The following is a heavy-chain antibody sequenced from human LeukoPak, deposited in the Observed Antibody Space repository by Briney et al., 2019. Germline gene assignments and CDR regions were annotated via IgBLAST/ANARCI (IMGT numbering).Heavy chain of an antibody. J-gene: IGHJ5*02. CDR1: GFTFSSYW. CDR3: ARLICIAAAGIFWFDP. CDR2: VKQGGSEK. V-gene: IGHV3-7*01. D-gene: IGHD6-13*01. Sequence: AGGSLRLSCAASGFTFSSYWMSWVRQAPGKGLEWVANVKQGGSEKYYVDSVKGRFTISRDNAKNSLYLQMNSLRAEDTAVYYCARLICIAAAGIFWFDPWGQGTLVTVSS.